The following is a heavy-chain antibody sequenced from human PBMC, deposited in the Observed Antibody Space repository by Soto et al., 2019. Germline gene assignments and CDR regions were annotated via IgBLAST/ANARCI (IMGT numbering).Heavy chain of an antibody. V-gene: IGHV1-69*13. CDR3: ARERVVVAATRNRTYYYGMDV. CDR2: IIPIFGTA. D-gene: IGHD2-15*01. Sequence: SVKVSCKASGGTFSSYAISWVRQAPGQGLEWMGGIIPIFGTANYAQKFQGRVTITADESTSTAYMELSSLRSEDTAVYYCARERVVVAATRNRTYYYGMDVWGQGTTVTVSS. J-gene: IGHJ6*02. CDR1: GGTFSSYA.